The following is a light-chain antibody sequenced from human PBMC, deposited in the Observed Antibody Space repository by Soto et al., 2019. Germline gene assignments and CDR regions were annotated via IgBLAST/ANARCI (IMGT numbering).Light chain of an antibody. V-gene: IGLV3-1*01. J-gene: IGLJ2*01. CDR1: KLGDRY. CDR2: QDN. CDR3: QAWDSSTVV. Sequence: SYELTQPPSVSVSPGQTASVTCSGDKLGDRYACWYQQKPGQSPVLVIYQDNKRPSGIPERFSGSNSGNTATLTISGTQATDEADYYCQAWDSSTVVFGGGTKVTVL.